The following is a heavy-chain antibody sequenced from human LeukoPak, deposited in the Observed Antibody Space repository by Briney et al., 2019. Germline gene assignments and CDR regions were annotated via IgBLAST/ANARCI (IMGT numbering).Heavy chain of an antibody. V-gene: IGHV3-9*01. Sequence: GRSLRLSCAASGFTFDNYAMHWVRQAPGKGLEWVSGISWNSGSIVYADSVKGRFTISRDNAKNSLYLQMNSLRAEDTALYYCAKGSVGSPLDAFDIWGQGTMVTVSS. CDR1: GFTFDNYA. J-gene: IGHJ3*02. D-gene: IGHD1-26*01. CDR3: AKGSVGSPLDAFDI. CDR2: ISWNSGSI.